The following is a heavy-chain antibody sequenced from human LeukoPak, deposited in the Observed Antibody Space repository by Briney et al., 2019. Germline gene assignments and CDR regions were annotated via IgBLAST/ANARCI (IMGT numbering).Heavy chain of an antibody. V-gene: IGHV6-1*01. CDR1: GDSVSSDSVA. CDR2: TYYRSKWYF. CDR3: TRDGSPSQGYSGL. J-gene: IGHJ2*01. Sequence: SQTLSLTCVISGDSVSSDSVAWNWIRQSPSRGLEWLGRTYYRSKWYFDYAVSVKSRIIINPDTSRNQFSLQLNSVTPDDTAMYYCTRDGSPSQGYSGLWGRGTQVTVSS. D-gene: IGHD5-24*01.